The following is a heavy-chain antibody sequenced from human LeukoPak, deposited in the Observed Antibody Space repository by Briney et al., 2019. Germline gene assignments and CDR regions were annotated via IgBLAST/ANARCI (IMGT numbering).Heavy chain of an antibody. CDR1: GFTFSSYA. CDR3: AKGVWCNSGWYYFDY. CDR2: ISGSGGST. Sequence: GGSLRLSCAASGFTFSSYAMSWVRQAPGKGLEWVSAISGSGGSTYYADSVKGRFTISRDNSKNTLYLQMNSLRAEDTAVYYCAKGVWCNSGWYYFDYWGQGTLVTVSS. V-gene: IGHV3-23*01. J-gene: IGHJ4*02. D-gene: IGHD6-19*01.